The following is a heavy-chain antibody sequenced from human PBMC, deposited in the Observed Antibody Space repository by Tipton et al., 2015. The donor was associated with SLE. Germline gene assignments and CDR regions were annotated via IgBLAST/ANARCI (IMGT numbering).Heavy chain of an antibody. V-gene: IGHV3-7*05. D-gene: IGHD6-13*01. J-gene: IGHJ4*02. Sequence: SLRLSCAASGFTFSSYWMSWVRQAPGKGLEWVANIKQDGSEKYYVDSVKGRFTISRDNAKNSLYLQMNSLRAEDTAVYYCAKGSSSSHRVYFDYWGQGTLVTVSS. CDR1: GFTFSSYW. CDR2: IKQDGSEK. CDR3: AKGSSSSHRVYFDY.